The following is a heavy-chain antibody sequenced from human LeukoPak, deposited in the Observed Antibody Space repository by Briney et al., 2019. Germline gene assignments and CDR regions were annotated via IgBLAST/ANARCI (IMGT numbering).Heavy chain of an antibody. Sequence: PSETLSLTCSVSGDSIRSSYWSWIRQPPGKGLEWIGHFFYGGSTSYNPSLESRVTISVDTSKNQFYLNLNSVSAADTAFYYCARLKNYGGNDHWGQGILVTVSS. D-gene: IGHD4-23*01. CDR3: ARLKNYGGNDH. CDR2: FFYGGST. J-gene: IGHJ5*02. V-gene: IGHV4-59*01. CDR1: GDSIRSSY.